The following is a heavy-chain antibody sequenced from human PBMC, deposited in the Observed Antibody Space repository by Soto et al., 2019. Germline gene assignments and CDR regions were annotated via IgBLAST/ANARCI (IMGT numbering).Heavy chain of an antibody. J-gene: IGHJ3*02. CDR3: ARVSVTMIVVDVAFDI. CDR2: IIPIFGTA. V-gene: IGHV1-69*13. D-gene: IGHD3-22*01. Sequence: SVKVSCKASGGTFSSYAISWVRQAPGQGLEWMGGIIPIFGTANYAQKFQGRVTITADESTSTAYMELSSLRSEDTAVYYCARVSVTMIVVDVAFDIWGQGTMVTVSS. CDR1: GGTFSSYA.